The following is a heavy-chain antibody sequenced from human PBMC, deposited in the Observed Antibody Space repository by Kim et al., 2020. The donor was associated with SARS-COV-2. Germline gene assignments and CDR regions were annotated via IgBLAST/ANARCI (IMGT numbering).Heavy chain of an antibody. CDR3: ARHTIFGVSHWFDP. CDR1: GFTFSSYS. CDR2: ISSSSSTI. Sequence: GGSLRLSCAASGFTFSSYSMNWVRQAPGKGLEWVSYISSSSSTIYYADSVKGRFTISRDNAKNSLYLQMNSLRDEDTAVYYCARHTIFGVSHWFDPWGQGTLVTVSS. D-gene: IGHD3-3*01. J-gene: IGHJ5*02. V-gene: IGHV3-48*02.